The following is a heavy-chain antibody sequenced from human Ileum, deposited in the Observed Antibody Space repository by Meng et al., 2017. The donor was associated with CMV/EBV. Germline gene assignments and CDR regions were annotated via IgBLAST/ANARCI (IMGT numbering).Heavy chain of an antibody. J-gene: IGHJ6*02. D-gene: IGHD2-2*01. V-gene: IGHV3-53*01. CDR2: MYSGGTR. Sequence: GESLKISCAASGFTVSSNYMTWVRQAPGKGLEWVSLMYSGGTRYYADSVKGRFTISRDNSKNTLYLQMTSLRAENTAVYFCARETSSPMISYYYFAMDVWGQGTTVTVSS. CDR1: GFTVSSNY. CDR3: ARETSSPMISYYYFAMDV.